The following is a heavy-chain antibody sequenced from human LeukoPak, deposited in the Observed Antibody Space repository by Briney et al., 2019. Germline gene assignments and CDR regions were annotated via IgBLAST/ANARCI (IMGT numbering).Heavy chain of an antibody. CDR1: GGSISSYY. V-gene: IGHV4-59*01. CDR3: ARAASGDYMDV. J-gene: IGHJ6*03. D-gene: IGHD1-1*01. Sequence: SETLSLTSTLSGGSISSYYWSWVPQPPRKEVEWIGYIYFIGRTNYNPSLMSRATISLHTSTTRSHLTRNAVTAADTGVYDCARAASGDYMDVWGNGTTVTVSS. CDR2: IYFIGRT.